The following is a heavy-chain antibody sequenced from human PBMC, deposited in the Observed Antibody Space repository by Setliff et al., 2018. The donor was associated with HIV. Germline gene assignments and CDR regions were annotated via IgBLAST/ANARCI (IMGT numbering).Heavy chain of an antibody. CDR1: GGSFRDYY. J-gene: IGHJ6*02. D-gene: IGHD5-12*01. V-gene: IGHV4-34*01. CDR2: SNQSGSG. CDR3: AKGRRGYDSRLFYYHHGMDV. Sequence: SETLSLTCVMYGGSFRDYYWTWIRQPPGKGLEWIGESNQSGSGNYNPSLKSRVTISVDTSKNEFFLNMGSVTAADTAVYYCAKGRRGYDSRLFYYHHGMDVWGQGTTVTVSS.